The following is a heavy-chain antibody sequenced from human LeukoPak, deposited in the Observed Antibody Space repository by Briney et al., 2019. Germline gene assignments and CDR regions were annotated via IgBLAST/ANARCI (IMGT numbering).Heavy chain of an antibody. CDR2: ISSSSSYI. CDR1: GFTFTTYA. Sequence: GGSLRLSCAASGFTFTTYAMAWVRQAPGKGLEWVSSISSSSSYIYYADSVKGRFTISRDNAKNSLYLQMNSLRAEDTAVYYCAREADFDWLLYAGLDWGQGTLVTVSS. V-gene: IGHV3-21*01. D-gene: IGHD3-9*01. J-gene: IGHJ4*02. CDR3: AREADFDWLLYAGLD.